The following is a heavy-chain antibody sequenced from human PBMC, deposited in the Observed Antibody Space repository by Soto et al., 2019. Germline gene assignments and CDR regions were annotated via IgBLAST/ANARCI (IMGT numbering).Heavy chain of an antibody. CDR3: AKDVDRYSSSFPLGY. Sequence: SGGSLRLPCAASGFTFSSYAMSWVRQAPGKGLEWVSAISGSGGSTYYADSVKGRFTISRDNSKNTLYLQMNSLRAEDTAVYYCAKDVDRYSSSFPLGYWGQGTLVTVSS. V-gene: IGHV3-23*01. J-gene: IGHJ4*02. CDR1: GFTFSSYA. D-gene: IGHD6-6*01. CDR2: ISGSGGST.